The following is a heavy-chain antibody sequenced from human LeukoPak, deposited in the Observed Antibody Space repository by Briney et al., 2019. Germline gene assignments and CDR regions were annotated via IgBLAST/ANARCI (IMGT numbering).Heavy chain of an antibody. V-gene: IGHV1-2*02. CDR1: GYIFTSYY. CDR3: ARAEAYYDSSGYYYGGDY. D-gene: IGHD3-22*01. CDR2: INPNSGGT. Sequence: ASVKVSCKASGYIFTSYYMHWVRQAPGQGLEWMGWINPNSGGTNYAQKFQGRVTMTRDTSISKAYMELSRLRSDDTAVYYCARAEAYYDSSGYYYGGDYWGQGTLVTVSS. J-gene: IGHJ4*02.